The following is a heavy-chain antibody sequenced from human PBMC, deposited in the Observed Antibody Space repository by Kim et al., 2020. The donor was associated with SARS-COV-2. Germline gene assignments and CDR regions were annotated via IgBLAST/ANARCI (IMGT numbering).Heavy chain of an antibody. V-gene: IGHV3-21*04. D-gene: IGHD3-9*01. CDR2: ISSSSSYI. CDR1: GFTFSSYS. J-gene: IGHJ5*02. Sequence: GGSLRLSCAASGFTFSSYSMNWVRQAPGKGLEWVSSISSSSSYIYYADSVKGRFTISRDNAKNSLYLQMNSLRAEDTAVYYCAREGYDILTGWMDPHRVGWFDPWGQGTLVTVSS. CDR3: AREGYDILTGWMDPHRVGWFDP.